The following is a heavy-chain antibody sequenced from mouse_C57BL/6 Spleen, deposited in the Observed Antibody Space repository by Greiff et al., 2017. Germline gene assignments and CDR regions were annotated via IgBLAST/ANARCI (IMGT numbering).Heavy chain of an antibody. J-gene: IGHJ3*01. D-gene: IGHD1-1*01. Sequence: EVKLMESGGGLVQPGGSLKLSCAASGFTFSDYYMYWVRQTPEKRLEWVAYISNGGGSTYYPDTVKGRFTISRDNAKNTLYLQMSRLKSEDTAMYYCARQDGSSLAWFAYWGQGTLVTVSA. CDR2: ISNGGGST. V-gene: IGHV5-12*01. CDR3: ARQDGSSLAWFAY. CDR1: GFTFSDYY.